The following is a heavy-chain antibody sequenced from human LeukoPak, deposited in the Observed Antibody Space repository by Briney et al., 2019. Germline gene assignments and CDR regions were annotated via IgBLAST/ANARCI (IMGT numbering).Heavy chain of an antibody. V-gene: IGHV1-18*01. Sequence: ASVKVSCKASGGTFISYAISWVRQAPGQGLEWMGWISAYNGNTNYAQKLQGRVTMTTDTSTSTAYMELRSLRSDDTAVYYCARTYCSGGSCYSSFLDYWGQGTLVTVSS. J-gene: IGHJ4*02. CDR2: ISAYNGNT. D-gene: IGHD2-15*01. CDR3: ARTYCSGGSCYSSFLDY. CDR1: GGTFISYA.